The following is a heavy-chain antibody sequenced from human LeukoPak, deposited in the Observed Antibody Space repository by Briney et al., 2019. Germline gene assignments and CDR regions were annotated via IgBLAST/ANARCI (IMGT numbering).Heavy chain of an antibody. V-gene: IGHV1-18*04. CDR2: LSAYNGNT. J-gene: IGHJ6*03. D-gene: IGHD5-12*01. Sequence: ASVKVPCKASGYTFTSYGISWVRQAPGQGLEWMGWLSAYNGNTNYAQKLQGRVTMATDTSTGTAYMELRSLRSDDTAVYYCARESYSGYDYEDYYYMDVWGKGTTVTISS. CDR3: ARESYSGYDYEDYYYMDV. CDR1: GYTFTSYG.